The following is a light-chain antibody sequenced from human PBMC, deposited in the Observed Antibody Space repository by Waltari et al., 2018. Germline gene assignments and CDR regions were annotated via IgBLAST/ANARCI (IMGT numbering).Light chain of an antibody. Sequence: DIQMTQSPSSLSASVGDRVTITCRASQSISSYLNWYQQKPGKAPKILIYAASSLQSGVPSRFSGSGSGTDFTLTISSLQPEDFATYYCQQVNDYPQPFGQGTKLEIK. CDR1: QSISSY. CDR3: QQVNDYPQP. V-gene: IGKV1-39*01. J-gene: IGKJ2*01. CDR2: AAS.